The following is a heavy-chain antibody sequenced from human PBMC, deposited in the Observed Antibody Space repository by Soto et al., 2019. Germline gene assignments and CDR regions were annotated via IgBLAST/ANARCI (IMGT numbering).Heavy chain of an antibody. J-gene: IGHJ5*01. CDR1: GFAFSDYA. CDR2: HSGRGGTT. Sequence: GGSLRLSCTASGFAFSDYAMSWVRQSPGKGLEWVSSHSGRGGTTYYAVSVKGRFTISRANSKNTLYLEMNSLRDEDTATYHCAKYAGLSPGGRLYFDSWGQGTLVTVSS. V-gene: IGHV3-23*01. CDR3: AKYAGLSPGGRLYFDS. D-gene: IGHD3-16*01.